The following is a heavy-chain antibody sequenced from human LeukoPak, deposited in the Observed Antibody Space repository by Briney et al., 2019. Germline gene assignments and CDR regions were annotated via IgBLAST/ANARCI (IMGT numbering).Heavy chain of an antibody. CDR3: ARARRVRISGSYYTNYYGMDV. D-gene: IGHD3-10*01. Sequence: SETLSLTCTVSGGSISNFYWSWIRQPPGKGLEWIAYINYSGNTNYNPSLTGRVTISVDTSNNQFSLKLTSVTAADTAVYYCARARRVRISGSYYTNYYGMDVWGQGTTVTVSS. CDR1: GGSISNFY. V-gene: IGHV4-59*12. J-gene: IGHJ6*02. CDR2: INYSGNT.